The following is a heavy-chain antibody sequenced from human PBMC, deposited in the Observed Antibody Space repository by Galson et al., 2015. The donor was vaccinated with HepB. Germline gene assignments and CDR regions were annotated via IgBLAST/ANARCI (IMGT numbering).Heavy chain of an antibody. D-gene: IGHD5-24*01. CDR2: INSDGSST. CDR1: GFTLNRYW. CDR3: ARDRGGFYAFDI. Sequence: SLRLSCAASGFTLNRYWMHWVRQAPGKGLVWVSRINSDGSSTNYADSVEGRFTISRDNAKNTLYLQMISLRAEDTAVYYCARDRGGFYAFDIWGQGTMVTVSS. J-gene: IGHJ3*02. V-gene: IGHV3-74*01.